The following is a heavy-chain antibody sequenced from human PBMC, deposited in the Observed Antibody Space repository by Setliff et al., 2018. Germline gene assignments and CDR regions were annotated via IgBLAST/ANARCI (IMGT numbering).Heavy chain of an antibody. Sequence: PSETLSLTCAVYGGSFSGYYWSWIRQPPGKGLEWIGEINHTGSTNYSPSLKSRVTISVDTSKNQFSLKLTSVTAADTAVYYCASRTTGPGGWFDFWGQGSLVTVSS. CDR1: GGSFSGYY. CDR2: INHTGST. V-gene: IGHV4-34*01. J-gene: IGHJ5*01. D-gene: IGHD1-1*01. CDR3: ASRTTGPGGWFDF.